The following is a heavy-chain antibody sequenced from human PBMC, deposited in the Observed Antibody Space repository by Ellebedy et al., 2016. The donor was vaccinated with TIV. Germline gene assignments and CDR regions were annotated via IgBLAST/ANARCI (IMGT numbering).Heavy chain of an antibody. CDR3: ARQYNYGTSGYYVDY. J-gene: IGHJ4*02. D-gene: IGHD3-22*01. Sequence: MPSETLSLTCTVSGGSISSYYWTWIQQPPGKGLEWIGYIYHNGNTNYNPSLKSRVTISVDTSKNQFSLKLSSVTAADTAVYYCARQYNYGTSGYYVDYWGQGTLLTVSS. CDR1: GGSISSYY. CDR2: IYHNGNT. V-gene: IGHV4-59*08.